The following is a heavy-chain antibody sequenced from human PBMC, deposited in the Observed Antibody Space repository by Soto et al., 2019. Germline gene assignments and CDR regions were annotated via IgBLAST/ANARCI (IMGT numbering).Heavy chain of an antibody. CDR1: GFTLSSYW. CDR3: ARVPRFAFDI. V-gene: IGHV3-7*05. J-gene: IGHJ3*02. Sequence: GGSLRLSCAASGFTLSSYWMSWVRQAPGKGLEWVANIKQDGSEKYYVDSVKGRFTISRDNAKNSLYLQMNSLRAEDTAVYYCARVPRFAFDIWGQGTMVTVSS. CDR2: IKQDGSEK.